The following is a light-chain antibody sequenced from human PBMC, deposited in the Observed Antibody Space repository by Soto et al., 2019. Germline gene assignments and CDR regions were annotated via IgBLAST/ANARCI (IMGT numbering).Light chain of an antibody. CDR3: QQYGNSPPRYT. CDR2: GAS. CDR1: QSVSSSC. Sequence: IGFSQSAGTLSLSPGERATLSCRASQSVSSSCLAWYQQKPAQAPRLLILGASSRATGIPDRFSGSASGTDFALTISRLELEDVAVYYCQQYGNSPPRYTFGQGTKVDIK. V-gene: IGKV3-20*01. J-gene: IGKJ2*01.